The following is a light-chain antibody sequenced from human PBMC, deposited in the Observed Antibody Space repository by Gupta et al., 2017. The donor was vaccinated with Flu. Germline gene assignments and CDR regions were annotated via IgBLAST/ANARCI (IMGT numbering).Light chain of an antibody. CDR2: STS. CDR1: QSVSSTY. V-gene: IGKV3-20*01. J-gene: IGKJ1*01. Sequence: GTLSLPPGATSTFSGRASQSVSSTYLTWHQQRPGQPPRLLIYSTSNRFTGIPDRFSGSGSGTDFTLTISRLEPEDFAMYYCLQASSSPQTFGQGTKVEIK. CDR3: LQASSSPQT.